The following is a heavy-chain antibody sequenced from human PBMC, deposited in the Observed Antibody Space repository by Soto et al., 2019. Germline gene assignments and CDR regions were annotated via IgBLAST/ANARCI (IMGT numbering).Heavy chain of an antibody. Sequence: QVHLQESGPGLVKPSETLSLTCTVSGGSLSTYYWSWIRQPPGKGLEWIGYVHDRATTRYNPALRTRVTISADTSKSLFSLSLRSVTAADTAVYFCARIRSIFSGGRTDDWGQGILVTVSA. D-gene: IGHD2-15*01. CDR2: VHDRATT. CDR3: ARIRSIFSGGRTDD. V-gene: IGHV4-59*08. J-gene: IGHJ4*02. CDR1: GGSLSTYY.